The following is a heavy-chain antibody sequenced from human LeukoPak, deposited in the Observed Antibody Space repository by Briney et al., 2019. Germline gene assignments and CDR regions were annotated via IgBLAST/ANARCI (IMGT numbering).Heavy chain of an antibody. V-gene: IGHV3-74*01. J-gene: IGHJ5*02. Sequence: GGSLRLSCAASGFTFSSYWMHWVRQGPGKGLVWVSRISTDGSGTDYADSVKGRFTISRENAKNTLYLQMNSLRAEDTAVYYCARTRTLPIAGGFDTWGQGSLVTVSS. CDR2: ISTDGSGT. D-gene: IGHD3-16*01. CDR1: GFTFSSYW. CDR3: ARTRTLPIAGGFDT.